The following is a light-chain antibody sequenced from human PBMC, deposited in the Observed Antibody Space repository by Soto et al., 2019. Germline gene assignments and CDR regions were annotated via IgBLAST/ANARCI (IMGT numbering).Light chain of an antibody. Sequence: EIVLTQSPVTLSLSPGERATLSCRASQSISSSYLAWYQQKPGQAPRPLIFAASSRASGIPGRFSGRGSWTDFTLTISRLEPEDFAVYYCQHYGTSATWTFGQGTKVEIK. V-gene: IGKV3-20*01. CDR1: QSISSSY. J-gene: IGKJ1*01. CDR3: QHYGTSATWT. CDR2: AAS.